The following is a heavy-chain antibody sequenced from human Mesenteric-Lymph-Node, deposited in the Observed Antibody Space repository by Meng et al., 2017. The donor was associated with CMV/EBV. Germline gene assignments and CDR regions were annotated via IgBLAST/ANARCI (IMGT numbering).Heavy chain of an antibody. Sequence: TVSGGSGRSDNYYWTWIRQPPGKGPEWIGYVYYSGSTHYNPSLESRVTISVDTSKNQFSLKLTSVTAADTAVYYCARDVRSTRYFDYWGPGTLVTVSS. CDR2: VYYSGST. CDR1: GGSGRSDNYY. J-gene: IGHJ4*02. D-gene: IGHD2-2*01. V-gene: IGHV4-61*01. CDR3: ARDVRSTRYFDY.